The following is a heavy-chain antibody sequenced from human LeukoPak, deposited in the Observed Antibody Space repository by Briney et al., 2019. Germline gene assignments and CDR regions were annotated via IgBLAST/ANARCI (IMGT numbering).Heavy chain of an antibody. CDR1: GFTFSSYS. Sequence: PGGSLRLSCAASGFTFSSYSMNWVRQAPGKGLEWVSSISSSSSYIYYADSVKGRFTISRDNAKNSLYLQMNSLRAEDTAVYYCARDPDYYGSGSPEGFQHWGQGTLVTVSS. CDR3: ARDPDYYGSGSPEGFQH. CDR2: ISSSSSYI. D-gene: IGHD3-10*01. V-gene: IGHV3-21*01. J-gene: IGHJ1*01.